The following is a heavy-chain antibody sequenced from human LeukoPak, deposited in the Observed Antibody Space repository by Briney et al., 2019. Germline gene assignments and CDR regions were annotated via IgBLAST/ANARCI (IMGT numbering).Heavy chain of an antibody. Sequence: QAGGSLRLSCAASGFTFSSYEMNWVRQAPGKGLEWVSYISSSGSTIYYADSVKGRFTISRDNAKNSLYLQMNSLRAEDTAAYYCARNGDHDAFDIWGQGTMVTVSS. CDR1: GFTFSSYE. CDR2: ISSSGSTI. V-gene: IGHV3-48*03. J-gene: IGHJ3*02. D-gene: IGHD4-17*01. CDR3: ARNGDHDAFDI.